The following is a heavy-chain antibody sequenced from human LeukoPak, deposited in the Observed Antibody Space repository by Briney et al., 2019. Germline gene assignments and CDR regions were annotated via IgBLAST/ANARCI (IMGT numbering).Heavy chain of an antibody. D-gene: IGHD6-19*01. CDR2: MNPNSGNT. Sequence: ASVKVSCKASGYTFTSYDINWVRQATGQGLEWMGWMNPNSGNTGYAQKFQGRVTMTRNTSISTAYMELSSLRSEDTAVYYCARGRGVAGDFDYWGQGTLVTVSS. V-gene: IGHV1-8*01. CDR1: GYTFTSYD. CDR3: ARGRGVAGDFDY. J-gene: IGHJ4*02.